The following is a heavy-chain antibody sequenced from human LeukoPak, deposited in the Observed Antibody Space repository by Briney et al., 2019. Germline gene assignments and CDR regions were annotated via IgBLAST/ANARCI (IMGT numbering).Heavy chain of an antibody. CDR3: VKDRGDLPPYFDN. J-gene: IGHJ4*02. V-gene: IGHV3-30*02. CDR1: GFSFNVYA. D-gene: IGHD2-21*02. Sequence: PGGSLRLSCAGFSFNVYAMHWVRQAQGKGLEWVAFIRSDGSNEKYADSVKGRFTISKDKSKNTLYLQMNSLRAEDTAVYYCVKDRGDLPPYFDNWGQGTQVTVSS. CDR2: IRSDGSNE.